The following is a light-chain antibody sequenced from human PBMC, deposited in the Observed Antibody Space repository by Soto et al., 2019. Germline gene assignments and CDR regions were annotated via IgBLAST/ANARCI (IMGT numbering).Light chain of an antibody. V-gene: IGLV1-44*01. Sequence: QSVLTQPPSASGTPGQRVTISCSGSSSNIGTYSVHWYQHLPGPAPKLLIYDNNKRPSGVPDRFSGSKSGTSASLAITGLQSEDEADYYCAAWDDSLNGVIFGGGTKLTVL. CDR2: DNN. CDR1: SSNIGTYS. J-gene: IGLJ2*01. CDR3: AAWDDSLNGVI.